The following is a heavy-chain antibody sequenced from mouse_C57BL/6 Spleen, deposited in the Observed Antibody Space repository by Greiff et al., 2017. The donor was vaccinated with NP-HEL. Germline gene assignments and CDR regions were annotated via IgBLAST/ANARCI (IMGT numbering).Heavy chain of an antibody. V-gene: IGHV1-52*01. J-gene: IGHJ4*01. CDR2: IDPSDSET. D-gene: IGHD2-4*01. CDR1: GYTFTSYW. CDR3: ARLGLRRGAMDY. Sequence: QVQLQQPGAELVRPGSSVKLSCKASGYTFTSYWMHWVKQRPIQGLEWIGNIDPSDSETHYNQKFKDKATLTVDKSSSTAYMQLSSLTSEDSAVYYCARLGLRRGAMDYWGQGTSVTVSS.